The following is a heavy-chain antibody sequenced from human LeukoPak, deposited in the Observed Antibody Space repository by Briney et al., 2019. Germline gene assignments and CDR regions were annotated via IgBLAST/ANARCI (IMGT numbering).Heavy chain of an antibody. CDR3: ARGRSSGYSSPFDY. D-gene: IGHD3-22*01. CDR1: GGSINNYY. Sequence: SETLSLTCTVSGGSINNYYWSWIRQPPGRGLEWIGYIYSTGSTNYNPSLKSRVTISVDTSKNQFSLKLNSVTAADTAVYYCARGRSSGYSSPFDYWGQGTLVTVSS. V-gene: IGHV4-59*08. CDR2: IYSTGST. J-gene: IGHJ4*02.